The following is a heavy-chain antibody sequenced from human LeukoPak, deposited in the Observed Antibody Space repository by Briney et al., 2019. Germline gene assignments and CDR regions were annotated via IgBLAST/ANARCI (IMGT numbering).Heavy chain of an antibody. D-gene: IGHD1-14*01. CDR2: ISGSGT. CDR1: GFTFSNYA. Sequence: SGGSLRLSCAASGFTFSNYAMSWVRQAPGKGLEWVSSISGSGTYYADSVKGRFTISRDNSKNTLYLQMNSLRADDTAVYYCAVDTTGDYWGQGTLVTVSS. V-gene: IGHV3-23*01. J-gene: IGHJ4*02. CDR3: AVDTTGDY.